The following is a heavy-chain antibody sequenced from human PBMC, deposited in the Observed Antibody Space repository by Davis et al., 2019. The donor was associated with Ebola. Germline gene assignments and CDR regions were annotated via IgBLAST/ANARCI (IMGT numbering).Heavy chain of an antibody. J-gene: IGHJ4*02. CDR1: GGSISSYY. D-gene: IGHD3-22*01. Sequence: SETLSLTCTVSGGSISSYYWTWIRQPPGKGLEWIGHVYYTGNSNQNPSLNSRVTISVDTSRNQFSLTLSSVTAADTAVYYCARGVWDSTGYIDYWGQGTLVTVSS. V-gene: IGHV4-59*01. CDR3: ARGVWDSTGYIDY. CDR2: VYYTGNS.